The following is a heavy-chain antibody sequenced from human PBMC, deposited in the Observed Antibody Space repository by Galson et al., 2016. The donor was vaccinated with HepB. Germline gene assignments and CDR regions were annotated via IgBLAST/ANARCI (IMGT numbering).Heavy chain of an antibody. CDR3: SGGYCDVTSCYDGFDY. CDR2: IRSRAFGGTT. D-gene: IGHD2-2*01. V-gene: IGHV3-49*03. J-gene: IGHJ4*02. Sequence: SLRLSCATSGFTFGDYAMNWFRQAPGKGLEWVGFIRSRAFGGTTNYAASVTGRFTIPRDDSKSIAYLQMNSLKTEDTAVYYCSGGYCDVTSCYDGFDYWGQGTLVTVSS. CDR1: GFTFGDYA.